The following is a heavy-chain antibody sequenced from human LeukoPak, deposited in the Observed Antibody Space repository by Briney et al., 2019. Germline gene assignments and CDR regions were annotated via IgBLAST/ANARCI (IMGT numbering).Heavy chain of an antibody. CDR1: GGSISSYY. D-gene: IGHD6-6*01. V-gene: IGHV4-59*01. Sequence: PSETLSLTCTVPGGSISSYYWSWIRQPPGKGLEWIGYIYDSGSTNYKPSLKSRVTISVDTSKNQFSLKLSSVTAADTALYYCARARYSSSPFWGQGTLVTVSS. CDR2: IYDSGST. CDR3: ARARYSSSPF. J-gene: IGHJ4*02.